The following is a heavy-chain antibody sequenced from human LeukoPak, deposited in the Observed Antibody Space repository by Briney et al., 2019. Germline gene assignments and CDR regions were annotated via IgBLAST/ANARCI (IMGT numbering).Heavy chain of an antibody. CDR2: IYYSGST. D-gene: IGHD3-22*01. CDR3: ARLLVVSAGYAFGI. V-gene: IGHV4-39*01. CDR1: GGSISSSSYY. J-gene: IGHJ3*02. Sequence: SETLSLTCTVSGGSISSSSYYWGWIRQPPGKGLEWIGSIYYSGSTYYNPSLKSRVTISVDTSKNQFSLKLSSVTAADTAVYYCARLLVVSAGYAFGIWGQGTMATVSS.